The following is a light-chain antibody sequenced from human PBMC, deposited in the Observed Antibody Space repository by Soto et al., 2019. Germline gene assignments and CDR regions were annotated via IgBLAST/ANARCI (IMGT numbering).Light chain of an antibody. CDR3: SSYTSSSTVV. J-gene: IGLJ2*01. V-gene: IGLV2-14*01. CDR1: RSDVGGYNY. Sequence: QSALTQPASVSGSPGQSIIISCTGTRSDVGGYNYVSWYQQHPGKAPKLMIYDVSNRPSGVSNRFSGSKSGNTASLTISGLQAEDEADYYCSSYTSSSTVVFGGGAKLTVL. CDR2: DVS.